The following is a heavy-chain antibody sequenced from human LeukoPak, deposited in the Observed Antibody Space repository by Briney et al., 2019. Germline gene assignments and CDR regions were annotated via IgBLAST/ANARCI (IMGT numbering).Heavy chain of an antibody. CDR2: IYHSGST. J-gene: IGHJ3*02. CDR1: GYSISSGYY. Sequence: PSETLSLTCTVSGYSISSGYYWGWIRQPPGKGLEWIGSIYHSGSTYYNPSLKSRVTISVDTSKNQFSLKLSSVTAADTAVYYCARAQLPDAFDIWGQGTMVTVSS. V-gene: IGHV4-38-2*02. CDR3: ARAQLPDAFDI. D-gene: IGHD5-18*01.